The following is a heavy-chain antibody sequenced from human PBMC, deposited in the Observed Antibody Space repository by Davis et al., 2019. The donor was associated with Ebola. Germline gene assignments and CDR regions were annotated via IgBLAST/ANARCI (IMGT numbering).Heavy chain of an antibody. CDR1: GDSVSSGG. J-gene: IGHJ4*02. V-gene: IGHV6-1*01. CDR3: ARGWLRTGFDY. D-gene: IGHD5-12*01. CDR2: TYYSSKWYH. Sequence: HSQTLSLTCAISGDSVSSGGWNWIRQSPSRGLEWLGRTYYSSKWYHDYAVSLKSRITINPDTSKNQFSLQLNSVTPEDTAVYYCARGWLRTGFDYWGQGAPVTVSS.